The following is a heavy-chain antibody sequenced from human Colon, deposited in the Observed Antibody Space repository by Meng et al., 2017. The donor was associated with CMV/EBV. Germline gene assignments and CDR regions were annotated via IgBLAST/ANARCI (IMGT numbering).Heavy chain of an antibody. V-gene: IGHV3-73*01. Sequence: GGSLRLSCAASGSTFSDSAMYWVRQASGKGLEWVGRIRTKAHNYATTYAASVEGRFTISRDDSKNMVYLEMHSLKTEDTALYYCCRPTAVASSATDYWGQGTLVTVSS. D-gene: IGHD6-19*01. J-gene: IGHJ4*02. CDR2: IRTKAHNYAT. CDR1: GSTFSDSA. CDR3: CRPTAVASSATDY.